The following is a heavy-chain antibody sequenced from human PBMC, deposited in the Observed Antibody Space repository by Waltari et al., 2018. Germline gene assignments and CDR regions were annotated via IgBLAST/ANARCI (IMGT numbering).Heavy chain of an antibody. J-gene: IGHJ4*02. Sequence: QVQLVDSGGGVVRPGGSLRLSCAASGFTLSDHVMHWIRQAPGKGLEWVTLISADGTKKYYADAVEGRLTISRDDLNNTLYLQMNSLRLEDTAIYYCARGLNFGGGWHDYYFDDWGQGTLVTVSS. CDR3: ARGLNFGGGWHDYYFDD. D-gene: IGHD6-19*01. CDR1: GFTLSDHV. CDR2: ISADGTKK. V-gene: IGHV3-30*04.